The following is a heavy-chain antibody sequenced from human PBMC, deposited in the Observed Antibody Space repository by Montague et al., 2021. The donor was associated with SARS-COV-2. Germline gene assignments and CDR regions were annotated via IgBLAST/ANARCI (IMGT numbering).Heavy chain of an antibody. CDR1: GFTFGSYW. Sequence: SLRLSCAASGFTFGSYWMTWVRQAPGKGLEWVAAIKEDGSDKYYVDSVKGRFTISRDNAKNSLYLQMNSLRAEDTAMYYCARLKYPTSGGNWLDPWGQGTLVTVSS. V-gene: IGHV3-7*01. J-gene: IGHJ5*02. CDR3: ARLKYPTSGGNWLDP. D-gene: IGHD2-2*01. CDR2: IKEDGSDK.